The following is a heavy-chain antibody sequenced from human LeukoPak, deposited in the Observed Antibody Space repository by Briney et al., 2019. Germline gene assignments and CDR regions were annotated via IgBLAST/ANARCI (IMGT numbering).Heavy chain of an antibody. V-gene: IGHV3-30*18. J-gene: IGHJ4*02. CDR2: ISYDGSNK. CDR3: AKSYGSGSYSPYYFDY. D-gene: IGHD3-10*01. CDR1: GFTFSSYG. Sequence: PGGSLRLSCAASGFTFSSYGMHWVRQAPGKGLEWVAVISYDGSNKYYADSVKGRFTISRDNSKNTLYLQMNSLRAEDTAVYYCAKSYGSGSYSPYYFDYWGQGTLVTVSS.